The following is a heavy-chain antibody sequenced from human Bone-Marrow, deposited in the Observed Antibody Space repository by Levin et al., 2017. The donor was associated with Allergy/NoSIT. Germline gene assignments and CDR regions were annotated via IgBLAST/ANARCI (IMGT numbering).Heavy chain of an antibody. Sequence: GASVKVSCKASGGTFSSYAISWVRQAPGQGLEWMGGIIPIFGTANYAQKFQGRVTITADESTSTAYMELSSLRSEDTAVYYCARDLSSDSYCSGGSCYSTLDYWGQGTLVTVSS. J-gene: IGHJ4*02. CDR3: ARDLSSDSYCSGGSCYSTLDY. V-gene: IGHV1-69*13. CDR2: IIPIFGTA. CDR1: GGTFSSYA. D-gene: IGHD2-15*01.